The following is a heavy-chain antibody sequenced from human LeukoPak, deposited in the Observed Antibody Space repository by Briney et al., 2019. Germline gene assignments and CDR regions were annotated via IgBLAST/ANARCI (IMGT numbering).Heavy chain of an antibody. V-gene: IGHV3-48*03. Sequence: GGSLRLSCAASGFTFSSYEMNWVRQAPGKGLEWVSYISSSGSTIYYADSVKGRFTISRDNAKNSLYLQMNSLRAEDTAVYYCARDHLYYDFWSGYYTGNWFDPWGQGTLVTVSS. D-gene: IGHD3-3*01. CDR3: ARDHLYYDFWSGYYTGNWFDP. CDR1: GFTFSSYE. CDR2: ISSSGSTI. J-gene: IGHJ5*02.